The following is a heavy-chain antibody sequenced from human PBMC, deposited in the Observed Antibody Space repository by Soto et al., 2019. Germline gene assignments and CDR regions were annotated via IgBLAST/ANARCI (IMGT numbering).Heavy chain of an antibody. CDR2: IYYSGST. Sequence: PSETLSLTCTVSGGSISSYYWSWIRQPPGKGLEWIGYIYYSGSTNYNPSLKSRVTISVDTSKNQFSLKLSSVTAADTAVYYCARDRVAVAGTAFEIWGQGTMVTVSS. CDR3: ARDRVAVAGTAFEI. J-gene: IGHJ3*02. CDR1: GGSISSYY. V-gene: IGHV4-59*01. D-gene: IGHD6-19*01.